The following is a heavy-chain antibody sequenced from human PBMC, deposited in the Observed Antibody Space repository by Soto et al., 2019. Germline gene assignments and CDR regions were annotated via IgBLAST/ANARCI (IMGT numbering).Heavy chain of an antibody. CDR1: VFTFISYA. CDR3: AKDLVYSGYDFYDAFGI. V-gene: IGHV3-23*01. D-gene: IGHD5-12*01. J-gene: IGHJ3*02. Sequence: PGWSLRLSCASSVFTFISYAMSWVRQAPGKGLEWVSAISGSGGSTYYADSVKGRFTISRDNSKNTLYLQMNSLRAEDTAVYYCAKDLVYSGYDFYDAFGIWGQGTMVTVSS. CDR2: ISGSGGST.